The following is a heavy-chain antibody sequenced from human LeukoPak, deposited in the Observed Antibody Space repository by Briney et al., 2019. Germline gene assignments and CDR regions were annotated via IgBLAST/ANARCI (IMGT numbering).Heavy chain of an antibody. CDR3: APVGLLWFGELGY. J-gene: IGHJ4*02. Sequence: GGSLRLSCAASGFTFSSYSMNWVRQCPGKGLEWVSSISSSSSYIYYADSVKGRFTISRDNAKNSLYLQMNSLRAEDTAVYYCAPVGLLWFGELGYWGQGTLVTVSS. CDR2: ISSSSSYI. CDR1: GFTFSSYS. V-gene: IGHV3-21*01. D-gene: IGHD3-10*01.